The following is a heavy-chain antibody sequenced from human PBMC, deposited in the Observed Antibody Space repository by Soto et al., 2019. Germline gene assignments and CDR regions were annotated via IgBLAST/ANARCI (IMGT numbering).Heavy chain of an antibody. V-gene: IGHV5-51*01. D-gene: IGHD5-18*01. CDR1: GYSFTSYW. CDR3: ARHLRGYSPQITYYYYYMDV. CDR2: IYPGDSDT. J-gene: IGHJ6*03. Sequence: GESLKISCKGSGYSFTSYWIGWVRQMPGKGLEWMGIIYPGDSDTRYSPSFQGQVTISADKSISTAYLQWSSLKASDTAMYYCARHLRGYSPQITYYYYYMDVWGKGTTVTVSS.